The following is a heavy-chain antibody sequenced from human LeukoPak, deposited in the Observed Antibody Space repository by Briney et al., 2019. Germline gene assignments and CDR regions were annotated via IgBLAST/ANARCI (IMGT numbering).Heavy chain of an antibody. CDR1: GYTFTGYY. CDR2: INPNSGGT. D-gene: IGHD3-10*01. J-gene: IGHJ4*02. Sequence: AASVKVSCKASGYTFTGYYMHWVRQAPGQGLEWMGWINPNSGGTNYAQKFQGWVTMTRDTSISTAYMELSRLRSDDTAVYYCARESALLSHYGSGSPTFDYWGQGTLVTVSS. V-gene: IGHV1-2*04. CDR3: ARESALLSHYGSGSPTFDY.